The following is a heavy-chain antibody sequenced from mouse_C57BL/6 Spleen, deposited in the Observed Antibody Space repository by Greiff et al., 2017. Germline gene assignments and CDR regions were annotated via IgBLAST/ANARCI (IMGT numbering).Heavy chain of an antibody. V-gene: IGHV1-76*01. Sequence: VQLQQSGAELVRPGASVKLSCKASGYTFTDYYINWVKQRPGQGLEWIARIYPGSGNTSYNEKFKGKATPTAEKSYSTAYMQLSSLTSADSAVYCSAKYGYYHYYAMDYWGQGTSVTVSA. CDR2: IYPGSGNT. CDR1: GYTFTDYY. CDR3: AKYGYYHYYAMDY. D-gene: IGHD2-3*01. J-gene: IGHJ4*01.